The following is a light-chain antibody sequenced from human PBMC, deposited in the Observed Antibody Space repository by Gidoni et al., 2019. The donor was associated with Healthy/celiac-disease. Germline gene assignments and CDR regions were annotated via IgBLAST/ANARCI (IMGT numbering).Light chain of an antibody. CDR3: QAWDRSTAVG. V-gene: IGLV3-1*01. J-gene: IGLJ2*01. Sequence: SYELTQPPSVSVSPGQTASITCSGDQLGDKYACWYQQKPGQSPVLVIYQDSKRPSGIPERFSGSNSGNTATLTISGTQAMDEADYYCQAWDRSTAVGFGGGTKLTVL. CDR2: QDS. CDR1: QLGDKY.